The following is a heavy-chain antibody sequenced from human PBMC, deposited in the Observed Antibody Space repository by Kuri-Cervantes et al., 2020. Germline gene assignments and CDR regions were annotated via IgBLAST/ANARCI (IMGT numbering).Heavy chain of an antibody. CDR2: ISSDGSIQ. CDR3: AKVGRSTRPGY. D-gene: IGHD6-6*01. J-gene: IGHJ4*02. Sequence: GGSLRLSCEASRFTFRSYGMHWVRQAPGKGLEWVTVISSDGSIQYYADSVKGRFSISRDNSKNRVYLQMNSLRPEDTAVYYCAKVGRSTRPGYWGQGTLVTVSS. V-gene: IGHV3-30*18. CDR1: RFTFRSYG.